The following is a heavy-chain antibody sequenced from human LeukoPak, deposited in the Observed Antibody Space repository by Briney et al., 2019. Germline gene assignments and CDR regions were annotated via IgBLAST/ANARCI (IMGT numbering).Heavy chain of an antibody. CDR2: IYSGGST. CDR3: AKWAGYSSSWYGLFDY. CDR1: GFTVSSNY. V-gene: IGHV3-66*01. D-gene: IGHD6-13*01. Sequence: GGSLRLSCAASGFTVSSNYMSWVRQAPGKGLEWVSVIYSGGSTYYADSVKGRFTISRDNSKNTLYLQMNSLRAEDTAVYYCAKWAGYSSSWYGLFDYWGQGTLVTVSS. J-gene: IGHJ4*02.